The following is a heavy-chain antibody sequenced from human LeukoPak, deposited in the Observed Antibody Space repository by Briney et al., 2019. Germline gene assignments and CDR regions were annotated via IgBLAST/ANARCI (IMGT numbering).Heavy chain of an antibody. V-gene: IGHV1-69*05. J-gene: IGHJ4*02. Sequence: SVKVSCEASGGTFSSYAISWVRQAPGQGLEWMGGIIPIFGTANYAQKFQGRVTITTDESTSTAYMELSSLRSEDTAVYYCARSARYDSSGYSKSGDYWGQGTLVTVSS. CDR2: IIPIFGTA. CDR1: GGTFSSYA. D-gene: IGHD3-22*01. CDR3: ARSARYDSSGYSKSGDY.